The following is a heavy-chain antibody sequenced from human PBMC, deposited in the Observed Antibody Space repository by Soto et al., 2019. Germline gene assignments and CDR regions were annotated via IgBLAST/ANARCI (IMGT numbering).Heavy chain of an antibody. Sequence: LRLSCAASGFTFSTYTMNWVRQAPGKGLEWISSISSGSSYIYYVGSVKGRFTISRDNAKNSLFLQLNSLRAEDTAVYYCARDILSGGAYPDSWGQGTKVTVSS. CDR2: ISSGSSYI. D-gene: IGHD1-26*01. J-gene: IGHJ5*01. V-gene: IGHV3-21*01. CDR1: GFTFSTYT. CDR3: ARDILSGGAYPDS.